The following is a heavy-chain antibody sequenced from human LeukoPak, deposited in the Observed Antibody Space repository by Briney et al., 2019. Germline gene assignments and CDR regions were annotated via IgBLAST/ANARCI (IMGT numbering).Heavy chain of an antibody. J-gene: IGHJ4*02. V-gene: IGHV4-59*08. Sequence: SETLSLTCTVSGGSINGYYWSWIRQSPGKGLEWIGYVYYSGRTSYSPSLKSRVTISVDTSKNQFSLKLNSVTAADTAIYYCARLEDGSGSLYFDHWGQGTLVTVSS. D-gene: IGHD3-10*01. CDR1: GGSINGYY. CDR2: VYYSGRT. CDR3: ARLEDGSGSLYFDH.